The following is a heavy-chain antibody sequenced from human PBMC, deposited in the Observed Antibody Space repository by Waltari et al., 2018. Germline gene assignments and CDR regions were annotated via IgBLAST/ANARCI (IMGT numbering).Heavy chain of an antibody. D-gene: IGHD2-21*02. V-gene: IGHV4-39*07. CDR2: IYYSGST. CDR3: ARGIQPLLLNY. J-gene: IGHJ4*02. CDR1: GGSISSSSYY. Sequence: QLQLQESGPGLVKPSETLSLTCTVSGGSISSSSYYWGWIRQPPGKGLEWIGRIYYSGSTYDNPSLKSRVTISVDTSKNQFSLKLSSVTAAVTAVYYCARGIQPLLLNYWGQGTLVTVSS.